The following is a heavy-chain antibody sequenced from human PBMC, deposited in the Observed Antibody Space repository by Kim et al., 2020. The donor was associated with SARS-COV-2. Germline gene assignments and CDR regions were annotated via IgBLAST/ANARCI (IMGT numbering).Heavy chain of an antibody. CDR2: ISYNKRT. J-gene: IGHJ4*02. D-gene: IGHD6-25*01. CDR1: GASIISDY. CDR3: ARLPDINGWPFDY. Sequence: SETLSLTCTISGASIISDYWTWIRQSPGKGLEWIGYISYNKRTSYNPSIKSRVSMSLDTSRNQFALKLNSVTAADTAVYYCARLPDINGWPFDYWAQGTLVNVSS. V-gene: IGHV4-59*08.